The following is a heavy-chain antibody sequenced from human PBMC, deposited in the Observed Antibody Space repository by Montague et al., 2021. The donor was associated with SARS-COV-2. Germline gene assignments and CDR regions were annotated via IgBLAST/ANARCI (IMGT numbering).Heavy chain of an antibody. D-gene: IGHD1-26*01. Sequence: PALVKPTQTLTLTCTFSGFSLSTSGVGVGWIRQPPGKALEWLALIYWDADKRYSPSLTSRLTITKDTSKNQVVLTMTNMDPVDTATYYCAHRRGLLLSDAFDIWGQGTMVTVSS. J-gene: IGHJ3*02. CDR2: IYWDADK. V-gene: IGHV2-5*02. CDR1: GFSLSTSGVG. CDR3: AHRRGLLLSDAFDI.